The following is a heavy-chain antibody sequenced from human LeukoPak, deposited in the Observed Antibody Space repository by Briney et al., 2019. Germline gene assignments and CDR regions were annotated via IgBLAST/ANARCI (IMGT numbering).Heavy chain of an antibody. Sequence: GGSLRLSCAASGFTFSSYAMSWVRQAPGKGLEWVSAISGSGGSTYYADSVKGRFTISRDNSKNTLHLQMNSLRPEDTAVYYCAKDTDSSGYSYYFDYWGQGTLVTVSS. V-gene: IGHV3-23*01. CDR3: AKDTDSSGYSYYFDY. CDR1: GFTFSSYA. CDR2: ISGSGGST. D-gene: IGHD3-22*01. J-gene: IGHJ4*02.